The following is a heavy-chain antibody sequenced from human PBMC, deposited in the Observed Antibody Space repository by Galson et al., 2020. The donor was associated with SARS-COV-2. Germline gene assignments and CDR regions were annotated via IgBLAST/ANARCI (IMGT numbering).Heavy chain of an antibody. CDR1: GDSISSYF. J-gene: IGHJ5*02. CDR2: IYYRGST. Sequence: AETLSLTCSVSGDSISSYFWSWIRQPPGKGLEWMGHIYYRGSTTYNPSLKSRSTISLDTSKNQFSLHLNSVTAADTAVYYCARFGPYSSSWRSHNRFAPWGQGTLVTVSS. D-gene: IGHD6-13*01. V-gene: IGHV4-59*13. CDR3: ARFGPYSSSWRSHNRFAP.